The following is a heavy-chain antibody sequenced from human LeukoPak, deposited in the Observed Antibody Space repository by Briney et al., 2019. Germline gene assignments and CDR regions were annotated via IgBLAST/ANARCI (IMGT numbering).Heavy chain of an antibody. CDR3: ATGKTMVRGVIARPYYYYYTDV. V-gene: IGHV4-34*01. Sequence: MPSQSLSLTCAVDGGSFSGYYWSWIRQPPGKGLEWIGEINHSGSTNYNPSLKTRATISVDTSKNQFSLNLSSVTAADTAVYYCATGKTMVRGVIARPYYYYYTDVWGKGTTVTVSS. J-gene: IGHJ6*03. CDR1: GGSFSGYY. CDR2: INHSGST. D-gene: IGHD3-10*01.